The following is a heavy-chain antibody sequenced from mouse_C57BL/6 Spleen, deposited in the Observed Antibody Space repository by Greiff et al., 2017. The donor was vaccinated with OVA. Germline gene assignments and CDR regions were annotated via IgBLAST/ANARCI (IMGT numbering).Heavy chain of an antibody. CDR2: ISSGGSYP. CDR1: GFTFSSYG. CDR3: ARPWGGLPSSYFDY. D-gene: IGHD3-3*01. V-gene: IGHV5-6*01. Sequence: EVQVVESGGDLVKPGGSLKLSCAASGFTFSSYGMSWVRQTPDKRLEWVATISSGGSYPYYPDSVKGRFPISRDNAKNTLYLQMSSLKSEDTAMYYCARPWGGLPSSYFDYWGQGTTLTVSS. J-gene: IGHJ2*01.